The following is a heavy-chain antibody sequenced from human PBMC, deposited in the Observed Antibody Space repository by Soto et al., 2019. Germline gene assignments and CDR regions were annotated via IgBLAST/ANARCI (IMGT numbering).Heavy chain of an antibody. CDR1: GYTFTRYG. CDR2: ISGYNGDT. V-gene: IGHV1-18*01. CDR3: AKNGHPPYYYYGLDV. Sequence: QGQLVQSGAEVKKPGASVKVSCKASGYTFTRYGISWVRQAPGQGREWMGWISGYNGDTKYAQKFQGRVTMTIDTSTTTAFMELRSLTSDDTAVYYCAKNGHPPYYYYGLDVWGQGTTVTVSS. J-gene: IGHJ6*02. D-gene: IGHD2-8*01.